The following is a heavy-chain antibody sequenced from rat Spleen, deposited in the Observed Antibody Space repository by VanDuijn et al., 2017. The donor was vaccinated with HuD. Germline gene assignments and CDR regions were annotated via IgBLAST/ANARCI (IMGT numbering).Heavy chain of an antibody. J-gene: IGHJ1*01. V-gene: IGHV5-29*01. D-gene: IGHD1-4*01. CDR2: ISYDGSST. Sequence: EVQLVETGGGLVQPGRSLKLSCVASGFTFSSYWMYWVRQAPTKGLEWVATISYDGSSTFHRDSVKGRFTISRDNAKNTQYLQMDSLRSEDTATYYCARGRTYHNYPGIRYYWYFDFWGPGTMVTVSS. CDR3: ARGRTYHNYPGIRYYWYFDF. CDR1: GFTFSSYW.